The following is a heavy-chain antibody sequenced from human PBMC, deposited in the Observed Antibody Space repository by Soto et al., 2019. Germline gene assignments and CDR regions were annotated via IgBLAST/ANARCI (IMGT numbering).Heavy chain of an antibody. Sequence: QALSLTCDISGDSVDSNTASWNWIRQSPSRGLEWLGRTYFRSKWYNDYAVSVKSRIIINPDTSNNQFSLQLNSVTPEDTAVYFCAKWDYRGGETGYAFDPWAQGTMVTV. D-gene: IGHD5-12*01. V-gene: IGHV6-1*01. CDR2: TYFRSKWYN. J-gene: IGHJ5*02. CDR1: GDSVDSNTAS. CDR3: AKWDYRGGETGYAFDP.